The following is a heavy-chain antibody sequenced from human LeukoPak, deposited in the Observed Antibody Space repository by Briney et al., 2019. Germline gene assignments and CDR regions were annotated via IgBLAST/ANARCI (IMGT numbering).Heavy chain of an antibody. CDR3: ASRGGVGDIVVVPAANTHAFDL. Sequence: SETLSLTCAVYGGSFSGYYWSWIRQPTGKGLEWIGEINHSGSTNYNPSLKSRVTISVDTSKNQFSLKLSSVTAADTAVYYCASRGGVGDIVVVPAANTHAFDLWGQGTMVTVSS. D-gene: IGHD2-2*01. CDR2: INHSGST. J-gene: IGHJ3*01. CDR1: GGSFSGYY. V-gene: IGHV4-34*01.